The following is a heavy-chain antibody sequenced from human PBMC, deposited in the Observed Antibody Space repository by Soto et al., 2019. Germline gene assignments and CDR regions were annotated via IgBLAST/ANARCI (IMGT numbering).Heavy chain of an antibody. D-gene: IGHD3-3*01. CDR1: GCSINSGGYS. V-gene: IGHV4-30-2*01. CDR2: IYPSGSS. Sequence: PSETLSLTCGVSGCSINSGGYSWSWIRQPPGRGLEWIGNIYPSGSSNYIPTLKTRVTISVDSSMNQFSLNLGSVTPADTAVYYCEREIFPYGMDVWGQGTLVTVSS. CDR3: EREIFPYGMDV. J-gene: IGHJ6*02.